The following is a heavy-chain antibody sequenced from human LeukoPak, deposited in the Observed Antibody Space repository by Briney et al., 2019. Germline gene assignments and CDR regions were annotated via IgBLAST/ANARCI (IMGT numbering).Heavy chain of an antibody. V-gene: IGHV3-23*01. CDR1: GFTFSSYA. CDR3: AKNDRDITGTTGDWFDP. J-gene: IGHJ5*02. Sequence: GXSLRLSCAASGFTFSSYAMSWVRQAPGKGLEWVSAISGSGGSTYYADSVKGRFNIYRDNSKNTLYLQMNSLRAEDTAVYYCAKNDRDITGTTGDWFDPWGQGTLVTVSP. D-gene: IGHD1-7*01. CDR2: ISGSGGST.